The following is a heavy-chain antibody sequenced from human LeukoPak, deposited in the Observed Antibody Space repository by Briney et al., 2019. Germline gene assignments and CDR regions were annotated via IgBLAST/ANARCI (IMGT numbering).Heavy chain of an antibody. V-gene: IGHV3-30*04. D-gene: IGHD5-18*01. J-gene: IGHJ4*02. Sequence: GGSLRLSCAASGFTFSSYAMHWVRQAPGKGLEGVAVISYDGSNKYYADSVKGGFTISRDNSKTTLYLQMNSLRAEDTAVYYCARDYRQLSPSYFDYWGQGTLVTVSS. CDR3: ARDYRQLSPSYFDY. CDR2: ISYDGSNK. CDR1: GFTFSSYA.